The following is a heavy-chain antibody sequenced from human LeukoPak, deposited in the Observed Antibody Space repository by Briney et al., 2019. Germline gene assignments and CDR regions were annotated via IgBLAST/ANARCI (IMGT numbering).Heavy chain of an antibody. CDR1: GGSISSSY. V-gene: IGHV4-4*09. J-gene: IGHJ6*03. CDR2: IYTGGRS. CDR3: ARRVRVPAAIRVGYMDV. D-gene: IGHD2-2*02. Sequence: SEPLSLTCTVCGGSISSSYWSWIRQPTGKGLEWIGYIYTGGRSNYNPSLKSRVTISVDTSKNPFSLKLSPVTAADTAVYYCARRVRVPAAIRVGYMDVWGKGTTVTVSS.